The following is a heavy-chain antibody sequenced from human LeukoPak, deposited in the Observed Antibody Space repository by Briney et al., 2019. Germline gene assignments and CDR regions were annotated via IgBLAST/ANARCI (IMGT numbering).Heavy chain of an antibody. CDR1: GYTFTGYY. V-gene: IGHV1-2*02. D-gene: IGHD4-17*01. CDR3: ARDQSGYGDYEGHFDY. Sequence: ASVTVSCKASGYTFTGYYMHWVRQAPGQGLEWMGWINPNSGGTNYAQKFQGRVTMTRDTSISTAYMELSSLRSEDTAVYYCARDQSGYGDYEGHFDYWGQGTLVTVSS. J-gene: IGHJ4*02. CDR2: INPNSGGT.